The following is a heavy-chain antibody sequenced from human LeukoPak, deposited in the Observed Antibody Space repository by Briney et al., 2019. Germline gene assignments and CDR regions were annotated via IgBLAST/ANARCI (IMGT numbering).Heavy chain of an antibody. CDR3: AKTSLSDASGHYYYMDV. CDR1: GFTFSGSA. Sequence: GGSLRLSCAASGFTFSGSAMHWVRQASGKGLEWVGRIRSKANSYATAYAASVKGRFTISRDNSQNTVSLQVNDLRAEDTALYYCAKTSLSDASGHYYYMDVWGKGTTVTVSS. V-gene: IGHV3-73*01. D-gene: IGHD3-3*01. J-gene: IGHJ6*03. CDR2: IRSKANSYAT.